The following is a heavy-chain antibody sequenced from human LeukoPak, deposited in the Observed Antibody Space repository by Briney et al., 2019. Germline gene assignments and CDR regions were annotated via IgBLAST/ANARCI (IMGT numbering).Heavy chain of an antibody. J-gene: IGHJ5*02. Sequence: GGSLRLSCTGSGFTFSDYYMSWVRQAPGKGLEWIAYINSRSTTIHYAESVKGRFTISRDNAKNSLYLQMNSLRVEDTAVYYSTRDPLWDLADHSGQGTLVTVSS. D-gene: IGHD1-26*01. CDR2: INSRSTTI. V-gene: IGHV3-11*04. CDR1: GFTFSDYY. CDR3: TRDPLWDLADH.